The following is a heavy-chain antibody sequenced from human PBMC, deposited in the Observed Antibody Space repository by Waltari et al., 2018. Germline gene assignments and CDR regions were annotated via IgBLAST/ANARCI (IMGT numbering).Heavy chain of an antibody. D-gene: IGHD2-15*01. CDR3: ATQAVVAATRGAFDI. V-gene: IGHV1-45*02. CDR2: ITPFNGNT. CDR1: GYTFTYRY. Sequence: QMQLVQSGAEVKKTGSSVKVSCKASGYTFTYRYLHWVRQAPGQALEWMGWITPFNGNTNYAQKFQDRVTITRDRSMSTAYMELSSLRSEDTAMYYCATQAVVAATRGAFDIWGQGTMVTVSS. J-gene: IGHJ3*02.